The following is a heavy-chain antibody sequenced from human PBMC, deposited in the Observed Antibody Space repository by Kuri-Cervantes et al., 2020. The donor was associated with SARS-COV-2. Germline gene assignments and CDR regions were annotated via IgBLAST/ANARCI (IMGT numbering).Heavy chain of an antibody. CDR1: GGSISSHY. V-gene: IGHV4-59*11. CDR2: IYYSGST. J-gene: IGHJ4*02. D-gene: IGHD3-10*01. CDR3: ARDWADYYGSGFDY. Sequence: ESLKISCTVSGGSISSHYWSWIRQPPGKGLEWIGYIYYSGSTNYNPSLKSRVTISVDTSKNQFSLKLSSVTAADTAVYYCARDWADYYGSGFDYWGQGTLVTVSS.